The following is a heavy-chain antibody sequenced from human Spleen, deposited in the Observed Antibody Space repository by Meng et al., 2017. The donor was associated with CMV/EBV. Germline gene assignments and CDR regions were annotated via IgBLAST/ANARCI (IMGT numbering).Heavy chain of an antibody. J-gene: IGHJ6*02. V-gene: IGHV3-53*05. CDR1: GFTVSSNY. CDR3: ARSGYNGYGLDV. Sequence: GESLKISCAASGFTVSSNYMSWVRQAPGKGLEWVSVIYSGGSTYYADSVKGRFTISRDNSKNTVDLQMSSLRVDDTAVYYCARSGYNGYGLDVWGQGTTVTVSS. D-gene: IGHD5-24*01. CDR2: IYSGGST.